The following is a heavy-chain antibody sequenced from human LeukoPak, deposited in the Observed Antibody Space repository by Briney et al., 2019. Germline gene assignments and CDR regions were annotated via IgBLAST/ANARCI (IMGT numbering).Heavy chain of an antibody. CDR2: IYSGGST. CDR1: GFTFHTCS. V-gene: IGHV3-66*01. J-gene: IGHJ4*02. CDR3: ARAGHCTNGICYTADFDY. Sequence: GGSLRLSCSAPGFTFHTCSMNWVRQAPGKGLEWVSVIYSGGSTYYADSVKGRFTISRDNSKNTLYLQMNSLRAEDTAVYYCARAGHCTNGICYTADFDYWGQGTLVTVSS. D-gene: IGHD2-8*01.